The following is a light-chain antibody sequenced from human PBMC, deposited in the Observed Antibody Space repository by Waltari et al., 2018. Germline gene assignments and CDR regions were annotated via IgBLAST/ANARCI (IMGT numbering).Light chain of an antibody. V-gene: IGKV4-1*01. J-gene: IGKJ1*01. CDR3: LQYLHTPRT. CDR2: WAF. CDR1: QSLLYTSNNKNY. Sequence: DVVMTQSPDSLAVSLGERATINCKSSQSLLYTSNNKNYLAWYQQKPGQPPKILIYWAFIRESGVPDRFSGSGSGTDFTLTISGLQAEDVASYFCLQYLHTPRTFGQGTKVEIK.